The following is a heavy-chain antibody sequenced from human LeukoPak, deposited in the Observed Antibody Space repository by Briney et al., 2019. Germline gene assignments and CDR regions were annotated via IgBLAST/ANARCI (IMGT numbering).Heavy chain of an antibody. D-gene: IGHD1-7*01. J-gene: IGHJ5*02. V-gene: IGHV1-2*02. CDR3: ARGANWNYQTDWFDP. CDR2: INPNSGGT. Sequence: ASVKVSCKASGYTFTGYYMHWVRQAPGQGLEWMGCINPNSGGTNYAQKFQGRVTMTRDTSISTAYMELSRLRSDDKAVYYCARGANWNYQTDWFDPWGQGTLVTVSS. CDR1: GYTFTGYY.